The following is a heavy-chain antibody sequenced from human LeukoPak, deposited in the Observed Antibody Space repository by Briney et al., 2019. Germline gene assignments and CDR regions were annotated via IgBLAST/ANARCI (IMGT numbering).Heavy chain of an antibody. CDR3: ARGIRFLEWPWYFDL. V-gene: IGHV4-4*07. CDR2: IYTSGST. D-gene: IGHD3-3*01. CDR1: GGSISSYY. J-gene: IGHJ2*01. Sequence: SETLSLTCTVSGGSISSYYWSWIRQPAGKGLEWIGRIYTSGSTNYNPSLKSRVTMSVDTSKNQFSLKLSSVTAADTAVYYCARGIRFLEWPWYFDLWGRGTLVTVSS.